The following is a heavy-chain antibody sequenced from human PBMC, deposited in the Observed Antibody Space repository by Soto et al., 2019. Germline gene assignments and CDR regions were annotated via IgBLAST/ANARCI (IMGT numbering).Heavy chain of an antibody. Sequence: GGSLRLSCAASDFTMSTYSMNWVRQAPGKGLEWVSSITLSSTYKYYADSVKGRFTIPRDNAKNSLYLQMNSLRAGDTAVYFCARDAVTTSTTPVYYNYGMDVWGQGTTVTVSS. CDR2: ITLSSTYK. CDR3: ARDAVTTSTTPVYYNYGMDV. CDR1: DFTMSTYS. J-gene: IGHJ6*02. D-gene: IGHD1-1*01. V-gene: IGHV3-21*01.